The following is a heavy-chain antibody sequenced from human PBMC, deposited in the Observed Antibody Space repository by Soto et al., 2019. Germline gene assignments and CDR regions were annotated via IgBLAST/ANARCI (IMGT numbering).Heavy chain of an antibody. Sequence: EVQLLESGGGLVQPGGSPRLSCAASGFTFRNYVMSWVRQAPGKGLEWVAAISGSAGSTYYADSVKGRFTVSRDNSDNTLYLQMSSLRADDTAVYYCARFSDDSYYGLDVWGQGTTVTVSS. J-gene: IGHJ6*02. CDR3: ARFSDDSYYGLDV. V-gene: IGHV3-23*01. CDR1: GFTFRNYV. CDR2: ISGSAGST.